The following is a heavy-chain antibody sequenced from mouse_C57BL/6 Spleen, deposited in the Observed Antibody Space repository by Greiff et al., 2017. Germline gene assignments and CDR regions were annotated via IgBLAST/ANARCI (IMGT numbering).Heavy chain of an antibody. Sequence: EVKLMESGPVLVKPGASVKMSCKASGYTFTDYYMNWVKQSHGKSLEWIGVINPYNGGTSYNQKFKGKATLTVDKSSSTAYMELNSLTSEDSAVYYCAYDGYYARFAYWGQGTLVTVSA. CDR3: AYDGYYARFAY. D-gene: IGHD2-3*01. J-gene: IGHJ3*01. CDR2: INPYNGGT. V-gene: IGHV1-19*01. CDR1: GYTFTDYY.